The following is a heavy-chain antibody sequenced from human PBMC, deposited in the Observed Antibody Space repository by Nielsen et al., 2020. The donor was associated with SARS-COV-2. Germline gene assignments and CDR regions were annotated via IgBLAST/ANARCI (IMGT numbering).Heavy chain of an antibody. Sequence: GESLKISCQGSGYSFTNYWIAWVRQMPGKGLEWMGRIDPSDSYTNYSPSFQGHVTISADKSISTAYLQWSSLKASDTAMYYCARHYTSCYTPWGQGTLVTVSS. CDR1: GYSFTNYW. D-gene: IGHD2-2*02. J-gene: IGHJ5*02. CDR2: IDPSDSYT. CDR3: ARHYTSCYTP. V-gene: IGHV5-10-1*01.